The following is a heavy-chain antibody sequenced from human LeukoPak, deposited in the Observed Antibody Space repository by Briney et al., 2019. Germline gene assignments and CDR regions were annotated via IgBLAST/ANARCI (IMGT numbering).Heavy chain of an antibody. CDR2: VNLQGST. Sequence: PSGTLSLTCDVSGGSITQNHYWTWVRQPPGKGLEWIGEVNLQGSTNYDPPLTGRVAISVDTSENHASLQLTSVTAADTAVYYCAREGGPYRPLDYSGQGTLVTVS. J-gene: IGHJ4*02. V-gene: IGHV4-4*02. D-gene: IGHD3-16*01. CDR1: GGSITQNHY. CDR3: AREGGPYRPLDY.